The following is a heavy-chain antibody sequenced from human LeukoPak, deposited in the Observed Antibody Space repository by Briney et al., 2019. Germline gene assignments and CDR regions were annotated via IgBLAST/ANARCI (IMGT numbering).Heavy chain of an antibody. CDR3: AKDTSAWWYHRAYMNV. J-gene: IGHJ6*03. CDR1: GFTFSDYA. D-gene: IGHD2-15*01. CDR2: ICGSGDKT. V-gene: IGHV3-23*01. Sequence: GGSLRLSCAASGFTFSDYAMSWVRQAPGGGLELLSAICGSGDKTFHADSVKGRFTTSRDNSKTTLSLQMSSLRVEDSAVYFCAKDTSAWWYHRAYMNVWGTGATVTVSS.